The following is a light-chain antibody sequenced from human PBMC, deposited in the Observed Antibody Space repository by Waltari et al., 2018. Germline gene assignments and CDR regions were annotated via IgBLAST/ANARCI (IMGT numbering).Light chain of an antibody. J-gene: IGLJ3*02. CDR3: QTGGHGTWV. CDR2: VNSDGSH. V-gene: IGLV4-69*01. CDR1: SGHSSTV. Sequence: QLVLTQSPSASASLGASVKLTCTLSSGHSSTVIAWLQQQPEKGPRYFMKVNSDGSHSKGDKIPDRFTGSCSGTEHCLTISSLKSEDEADYYWQTGGHGTWVFGVGTKLTVL.